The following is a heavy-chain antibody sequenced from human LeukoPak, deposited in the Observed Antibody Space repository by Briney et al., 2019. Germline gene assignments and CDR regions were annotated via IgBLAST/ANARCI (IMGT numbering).Heavy chain of an antibody. Sequence: GRSLRLSCAASGFTFSSYAMHCVRQAPGKGGEGVEVISYDGSNKYYADSVKGRFNISRDNSKNTLYLQMNSVRAEDTAVYYCARGLYYDSSGSKFDYWGQGTLVTVSS. CDR1: GFTFSSYA. CDR3: ARGLYYDSSGSKFDY. CDR2: ISYDGSNK. J-gene: IGHJ4*02. V-gene: IGHV3-30*16. D-gene: IGHD3-22*01.